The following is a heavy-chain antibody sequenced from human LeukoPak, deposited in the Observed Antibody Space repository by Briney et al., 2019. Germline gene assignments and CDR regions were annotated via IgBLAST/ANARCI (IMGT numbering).Heavy chain of an antibody. CDR3: AREMFRGHNWFDP. V-gene: IGHV1-2*02. CDR2: INPHSGDT. CDR1: GYIFTAYY. Sequence: GASVKVSCKASGYIFTAYYMHWVRQAPGQGLEWMGWINPHSGDTDYAQKFQGRVTMTRDTSISTAYMELSWLRSDDTAAYYCAREMFRGHNWFDPWGQGTLVTVSS. J-gene: IGHJ5*02. D-gene: IGHD3-10*02.